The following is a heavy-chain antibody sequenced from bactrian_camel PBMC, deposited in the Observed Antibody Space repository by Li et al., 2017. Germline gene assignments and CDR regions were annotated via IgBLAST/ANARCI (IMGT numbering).Heavy chain of an antibody. CDR1: GNMYGVAC. Sequence: HVQLVESGGGSVQAEGSLRLSCTYSGNMYGVACVGWFRQPPEQEREGVAAIYLSDDNIFYADSAKGRFTISRDNAKNTVYLQINSLKPEDTALYYCAAMTDGGVCGGPPFEYKFWGQGTQVTVS. CDR2: IYLSDDNI. V-gene: IGHV3S53*01. CDR3: AAMTDGGVCGGPPFEYKF. J-gene: IGHJ4*01. D-gene: IGHD2*01.